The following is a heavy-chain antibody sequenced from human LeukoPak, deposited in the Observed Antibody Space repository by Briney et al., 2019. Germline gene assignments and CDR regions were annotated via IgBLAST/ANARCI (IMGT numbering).Heavy chain of an antibody. J-gene: IGHJ4*02. CDR1: GFTFSDYY. Sequence: RTGGSLRLSCAASGFTFSDYYMSWIRQAPGKGLEWVSYISSSGSTIYYADSVKGRFTISRDNAKNSLYLQMNSLRAEDTAVYYCARDYGSGSHNFDYWGQGTLVTVSS. CDR3: ARDYGSGSHNFDY. V-gene: IGHV3-11*01. CDR2: ISSSGSTI. D-gene: IGHD3-10*01.